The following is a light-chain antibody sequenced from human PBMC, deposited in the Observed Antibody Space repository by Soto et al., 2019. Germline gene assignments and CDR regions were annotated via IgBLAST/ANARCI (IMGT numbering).Light chain of an antibody. CDR2: EVT. Sequence: QSVLTQPASVSGSPGQSITISCTGTSGDFGGFDYVSWYQQHPGKAPKLMIYEVTNRPSGVSHRFSGSRSGNTASLIISGLQAEDEAHYYCSSYTGSSSFVFGGGTKLTVL. J-gene: IGLJ2*01. V-gene: IGLV2-14*01. CDR1: SGDFGGFDY. CDR3: SSYTGSSSFV.